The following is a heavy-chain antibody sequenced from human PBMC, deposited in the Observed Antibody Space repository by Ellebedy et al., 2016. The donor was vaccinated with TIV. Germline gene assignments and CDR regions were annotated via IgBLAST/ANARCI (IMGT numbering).Heavy chain of an antibody. CDR3: AKGYSSSWYLVPGYYYYGMDV. J-gene: IGHJ6*02. D-gene: IGHD6-13*01. CDR2: ISYDGSNK. V-gene: IGHV3-30*18. CDR1: GFTFSSYG. Sequence: GESLKISXAASGFTFSSYGMHWVRQAPGKGLEWVAVISYDGSNKYYADSVKGRFTISRDNSKNTLYLQMNSLRAEDTAVYYCAKGYSSSWYLVPGYYYYGMDVWGQGTTVTVSS.